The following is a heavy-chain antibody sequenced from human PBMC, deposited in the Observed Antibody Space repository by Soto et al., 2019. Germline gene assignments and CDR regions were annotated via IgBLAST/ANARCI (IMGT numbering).Heavy chain of an antibody. CDR2: ISGFNGQT. D-gene: IGHD3-10*01. CDR1: GNTFASHC. V-gene: IGHV1-18*01. J-gene: IGHJ4*02. CDR3: ARVDPRGVAVVRDY. Sequence: ASVKVSGTASGNTFASHCFSWVRQAPGQGLEWMGWISGFNGQTNYALKFQGRVTLTTDTSTSTAYMELRSLRSDDTAVNFCARVDPRGVAVVRDYWGQGTLVTVSS.